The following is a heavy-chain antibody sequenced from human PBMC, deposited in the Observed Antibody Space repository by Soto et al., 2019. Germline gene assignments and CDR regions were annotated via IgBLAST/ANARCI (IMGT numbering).Heavy chain of an antibody. CDR3: AREAHYDILTGYQDY. D-gene: IGHD3-9*01. CDR2: INPSGGST. Sequence: ASVKVSCKASGYTFTSYYMHWVRQAPGQGLEWMGIINPSGGSTSYAQKFQGRVTMTRDTSTSTVYMELSSLRSEDTAVYYCAREAHYDILTGYQDYWGQGTLVTVSS. J-gene: IGHJ4*02. CDR1: GYTFTSYY. V-gene: IGHV1-46*01.